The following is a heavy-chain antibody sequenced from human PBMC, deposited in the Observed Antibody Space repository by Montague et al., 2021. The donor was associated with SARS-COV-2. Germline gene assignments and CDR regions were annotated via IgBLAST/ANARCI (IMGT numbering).Heavy chain of an antibody. CDR1: GSTFSTYA. D-gene: IGHD2-15*01. CDR2: ISGSGGSA. CDR3: AKDEAAEWWELPGGRVDDDGFDI. J-gene: IGHJ3*02. V-gene: IGHV3-23*01. Sequence: SLRLSCAASGSTFSTYAMSWVRQAPGKGLEWVSGISGSGGSAYYXDSVKGRFTISRDNSENTLYLQMNSLRAEDTAVYYCAKDEAAEWWELPGGRVDDDGFDIRGQGTMVTVSS.